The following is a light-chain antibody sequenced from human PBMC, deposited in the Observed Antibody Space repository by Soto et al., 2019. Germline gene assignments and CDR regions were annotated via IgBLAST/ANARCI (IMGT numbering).Light chain of an antibody. J-gene: IGLJ2*01. CDR1: SSDVGGYNY. CDR3: RSYTSSSTLV. Sequence: QSALTQPPSASGSPGQSVTISCTGTSSDVGGYNYVSWYQQHPGKAPKLMIYEVSKRPSGVPDRFSGSKSGNTASLTVSGLPDEDEADYYCRSYTSSSTLVFGGGTKLTVL. CDR2: EVS. V-gene: IGLV2-8*01.